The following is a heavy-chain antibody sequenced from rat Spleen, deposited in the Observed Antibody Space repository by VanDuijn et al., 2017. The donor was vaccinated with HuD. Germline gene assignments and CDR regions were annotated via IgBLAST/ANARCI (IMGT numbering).Heavy chain of an antibody. J-gene: IGHJ4*01. Sequence: EVQLVESGGGLVQPGRSLKLSCAASGFTFSVYDMAWVRQAPTRGLEWVASISPRAYSTYYRDSVKGRFTVSRDNAKSTLYLEMDSLRSEDTATYYCTRVDAYYRTMDAWGQVTSVTVSS. V-gene: IGHV5-27*01. CDR2: ISPRAYST. D-gene: IGHD1-12*03. CDR3: TRVDAYYRTMDA. CDR1: GFTFSVYD.